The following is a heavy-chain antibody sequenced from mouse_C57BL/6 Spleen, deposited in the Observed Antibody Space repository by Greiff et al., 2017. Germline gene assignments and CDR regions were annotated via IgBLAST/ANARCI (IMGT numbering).Heavy chain of an antibody. CDR2: IYPRSGNT. J-gene: IGHJ4*01. CDR1: GYTFTSYG. Sequence: VMLVESGAELARPGASVKLSCKASGYTFTSYGISWVKQRTGQGLEWIGEIYPRSGNTYYNEKFKGKATLTADKSSSTAYMELRSLTSEDSAVYVCERASGSYAMDYWGQGTSVTVSS. CDR3: ERASGSYAMDY. V-gene: IGHV1-81*01. D-gene: IGHD1-1*01.